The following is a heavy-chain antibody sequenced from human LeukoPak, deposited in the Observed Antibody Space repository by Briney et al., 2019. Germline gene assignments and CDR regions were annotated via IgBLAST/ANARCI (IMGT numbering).Heavy chain of an antibody. J-gene: IGHJ4*02. D-gene: IGHD6-19*01. CDR3: ARIWISSGWYYFDY. V-gene: IGHV4-39*01. CDR2: IYYSGST. CDR1: GGSISSSSYY. Sequence: PSETLSLTCSVSGGSISSSSYYWGWIRQPPGKGLEWIGSIYYSGSTYYNPSLKSRVTISVDTSKNQFSLKLSSVTAADTAVYYCARIWISSGWYYFDYWGQGTLVTVSS.